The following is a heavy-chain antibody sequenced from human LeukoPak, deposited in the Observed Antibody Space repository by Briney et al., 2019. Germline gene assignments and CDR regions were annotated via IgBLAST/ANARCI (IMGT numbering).Heavy chain of an antibody. CDR1: GYTFTSYG. J-gene: IGHJ6*02. Sequence: ASVKVSCKASGYTFTSYGISWVRQAPGQGLEWMGWISAYNGNTNYAQKLQGRVTMTTDISTSTAYMELRSLRSDDTAVYYCAREVIVVVPAPYYYGMDVWGQGTTVTVSS. V-gene: IGHV1-18*01. CDR2: ISAYNGNT. CDR3: AREVIVVVPAPYYYGMDV. D-gene: IGHD2-2*01.